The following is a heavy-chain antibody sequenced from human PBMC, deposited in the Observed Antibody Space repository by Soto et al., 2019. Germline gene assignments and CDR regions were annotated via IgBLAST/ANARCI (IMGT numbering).Heavy chain of an antibody. V-gene: IGHV4-34*01. J-gene: IGHJ6*02. D-gene: IGHD5-18*01. CDR2: INHSGST. Sequence: PSKTLSLTCAVYGGSFGGYYWSWVRQPPGKGLEWIGEINHSGSTNYNPSLKSRVTISVDTSKNQFSLKLSSVTAADTAVYYCARGPTWIQLSYYYYYGMDVWGQGTTVTVSS. CDR1: GGSFGGYY. CDR3: ARGPTWIQLSYYYYYGMDV.